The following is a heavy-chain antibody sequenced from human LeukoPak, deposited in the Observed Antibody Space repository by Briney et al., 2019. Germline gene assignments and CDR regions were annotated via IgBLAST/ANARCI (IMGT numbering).Heavy chain of an antibody. D-gene: IGHD4-17*01. CDR3: ARRSTETTLSVLFDY. CDR2: INHSGST. V-gene: IGHV4-34*01. J-gene: IGHJ4*02. Sequence: SETLSLTCAVYGGSSSGYYWSWIRQPPGKGLEWIGEINHSGSTNYNPSLKSRVTISVDTSKNQFSLKLSSVTAADTAVYYCARRSTETTLSVLFDYWGQGTLVTVSS. CDR1: GGSSSGYY.